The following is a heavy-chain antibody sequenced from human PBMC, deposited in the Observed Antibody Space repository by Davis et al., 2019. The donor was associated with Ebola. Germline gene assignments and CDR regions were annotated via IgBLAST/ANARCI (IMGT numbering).Heavy chain of an antibody. CDR1: GFTFSRYA. J-gene: IGHJ6*02. D-gene: IGHD3-10*01. V-gene: IGHV3-23*01. CDR2: ISGSGGST. Sequence: PGGSLRLSCAASGFTFSRYAMSWVRQAPGKGLEWVSAISGSGGSTYYADSVKGRFTISRDNSKNTLYLQMNSLRAEDTAVYYCVRWFGDWAYYEDDGMDVWGQGTTVTVSS. CDR3: VRWFGDWAYYEDDGMDV.